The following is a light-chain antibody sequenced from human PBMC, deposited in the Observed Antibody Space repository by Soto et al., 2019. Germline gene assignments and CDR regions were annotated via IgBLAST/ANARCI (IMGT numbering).Light chain of an antibody. J-gene: IGLJ3*02. CDR1: SSDVGVDNY. CDR3: SAYTISGTWV. CDR2: EVR. Sequence: QSVLTQPASVSGSPGQSITISCTGISSDVGVDNYVSWYQQHPDKAPKLMIYEVRNRPSGVSNRFSGSKSDNTASLTISGLQAEDEADYYCSAYTISGTWVFGGGTKVTVL. V-gene: IGLV2-14*01.